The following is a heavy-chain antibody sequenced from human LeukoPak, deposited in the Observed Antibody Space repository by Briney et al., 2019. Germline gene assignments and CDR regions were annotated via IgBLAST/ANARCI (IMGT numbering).Heavy chain of an antibody. D-gene: IGHD2-2*01. CDR3: ARGRTGAAALDF. CDR2: STHSGST. Sequence: SETLSLTCAVYGGSFSGHYWTWIRQPPGKGLEWIGESTHSGSTNYNPSLKSRVTISVDTSKNQFSLKLTSVTAADTAVYHCARGRTGAAALDFWGPGTLATVSS. CDR1: GGSFSGHY. V-gene: IGHV4-34*01. J-gene: IGHJ4*02.